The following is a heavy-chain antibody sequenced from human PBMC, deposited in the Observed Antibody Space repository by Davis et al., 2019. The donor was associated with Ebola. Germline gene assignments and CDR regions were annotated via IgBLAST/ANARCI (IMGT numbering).Heavy chain of an antibody. CDR3: ATLAARGYYYGMDV. D-gene: IGHD6-6*01. Sequence: MPGGSLRLSCAVYGGSFSGYYWGWIRQPPGKGLEWIGSIYYSGSTYYNPSLKSRVTISVDTSKNQFSLKLSSVTAADTAVYYCATLAARGYYYGMDVWGQGTTVTVSS. J-gene: IGHJ6*02. CDR2: IYYSGST. V-gene: IGHV4-39*01. CDR1: GGSFSGYY.